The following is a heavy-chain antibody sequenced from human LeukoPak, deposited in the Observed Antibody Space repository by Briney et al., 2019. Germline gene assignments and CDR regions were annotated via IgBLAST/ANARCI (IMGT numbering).Heavy chain of an antibody. Sequence: GGSLRLSCAASGFTFSNSAMSWVRQPLGKGLEWVSTITVSDGSTYYADSVKGRFTISRDDSKNTLYLQMNSLRAEDTAVYYCAKDVDYWGQGTLVTVTS. CDR3: AKDVDY. CDR2: ITVSDGST. CDR1: GFTFSNSA. V-gene: IGHV3-23*01. J-gene: IGHJ4*02.